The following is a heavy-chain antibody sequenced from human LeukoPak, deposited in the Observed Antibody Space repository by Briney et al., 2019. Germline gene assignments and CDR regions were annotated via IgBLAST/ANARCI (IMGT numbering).Heavy chain of an antibody. CDR1: GYTFTSYY. D-gene: IGHD3-22*01. Sequence: GASVKVSCKASGYTFTSYYMHWVRQAPGQGLEWMGIINPSGGSTSYAQKFQGRVTMTRDTSTSTVYMELRSLRSDDTAVYYCARDYVALVVITTDDRFDPWGQGTLVTVSS. CDR3: ARDYVALVVITTDDRFDP. V-gene: IGHV1-46*01. J-gene: IGHJ5*02. CDR2: INPSGGST.